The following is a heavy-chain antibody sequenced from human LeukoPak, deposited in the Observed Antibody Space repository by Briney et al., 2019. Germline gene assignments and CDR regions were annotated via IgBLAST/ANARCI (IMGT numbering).Heavy chain of an antibody. J-gene: IGHJ4*02. CDR1: GYILTRYW. V-gene: IGHV5-51*01. CDR3: ARLGSVAGSSYFDS. CDR2: IFPGDSDT. Sequence: GESLKISRKSFGYILTRYWIGWVRQMPGKDMEWMGIIFPGDSDTRYSPSFQGQVTISVDKSTSTAYLQWSSLKASDTALYYSARLGSVAGSSYFDSWGQGTLVTVSS. D-gene: IGHD6-19*01.